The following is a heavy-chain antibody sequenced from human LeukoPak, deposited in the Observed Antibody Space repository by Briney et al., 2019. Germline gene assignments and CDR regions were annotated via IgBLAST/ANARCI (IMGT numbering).Heavy chain of an antibody. CDR2: IYYTGST. J-gene: IGHJ4*02. CDR3: ARSKYGYMFEY. CDR1: GGSISGYY. D-gene: IGHD5-18*01. Sequence: SETLSLTCTVSGGSISGYYWTWVRQPPGKGLEWVGYIYYTGSTNYTPSLKSRVTISLDTSKNQFSLKLRSVTAADTAVYYCARSKYGYMFEYWGQGTLVTVSS. V-gene: IGHV4-59*01.